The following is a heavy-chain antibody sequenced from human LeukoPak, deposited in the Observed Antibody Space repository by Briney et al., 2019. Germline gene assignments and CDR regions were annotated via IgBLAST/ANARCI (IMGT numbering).Heavy chain of an antibody. Sequence: GGSLRLSCAASGFTFDDYAMHWVRQAPGKGLEWVSGISLNSGSIGYADSVKGRFTISRDNAKNSLYLQMNSLRAEDTALYYCAKDRRRYCSGGSCPDAFDIWGQGTMVTVSS. CDR2: ISLNSGSI. CDR1: GFTFDDYA. CDR3: AKDRRRYCSGGSCPDAFDI. V-gene: IGHV3-9*01. D-gene: IGHD2-15*01. J-gene: IGHJ3*02.